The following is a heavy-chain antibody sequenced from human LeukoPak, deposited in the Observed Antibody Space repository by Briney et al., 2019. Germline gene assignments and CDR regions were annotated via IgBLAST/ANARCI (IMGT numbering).Heavy chain of an antibody. CDR3: AKDRRGYSYGQAYDY. V-gene: IGHV3-9*01. D-gene: IGHD5-18*01. J-gene: IGHJ4*02. CDR2: ISRNSGSI. Sequence: GRSLRLSCAASGFTFDDYAMHWVRQAPGKGLEWVSGISRNSGSIGYADSVKGRFTISRDNAKNSLYLQMNSLRAEDTALYYCAKDRRGYSYGQAYDYWGQGTLVTVSS. CDR1: GFTFDDYA.